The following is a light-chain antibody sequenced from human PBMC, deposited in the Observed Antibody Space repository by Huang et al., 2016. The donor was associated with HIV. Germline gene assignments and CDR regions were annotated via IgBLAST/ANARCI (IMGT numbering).Light chain of an antibody. CDR3: QQSYKAPRT. CDR1: QSINKA. CDR2: GAS. V-gene: IGKV1-39*01. Sequence: DIQMTQSPSSLSASVGDRVIISCRASQSINKALNWYQQMPGKAPKLLIYGASTLQRGVSSRFSGSVSGTDFTLTIGSLQPEDAATYYCQQSYKAPRTFGQGTLLEI. J-gene: IGKJ2*01.